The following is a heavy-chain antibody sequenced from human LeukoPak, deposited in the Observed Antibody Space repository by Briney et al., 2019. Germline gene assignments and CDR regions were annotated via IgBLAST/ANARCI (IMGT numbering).Heavy chain of an antibody. CDR1: GFTFSSYS. CDR2: ISSSSGTI. D-gene: IGHD2-15*01. Sequence: GGSLRLSCAGSGFTFSSYSMSWVRQAPGKGLEWLSYISSSSGTIYYADSVKGRFTISRDNAKNSLYLQMNSLRAEDMAVYYCASGRVINCSGGSCSYYFDYWGQGTLVTISS. V-gene: IGHV3-48*04. CDR3: ASGRVINCSGGSCSYYFDY. J-gene: IGHJ4*02.